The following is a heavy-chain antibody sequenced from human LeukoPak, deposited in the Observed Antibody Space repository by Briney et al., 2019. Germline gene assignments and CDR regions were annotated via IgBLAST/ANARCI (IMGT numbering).Heavy chain of an antibody. J-gene: IGHJ6*03. CDR2: INPSGGST. D-gene: IGHD3-10*01. V-gene: IGHV1-46*01. CDR1: GYTFTSYY. Sequence: AASVKVSCKASGYTFTSYYMHWVRQAPGQGLEWMGIINPSGGSTSYAQKLQGRVTMTTDTSTSTVYMELRSLRSDDTAVYYCARVITMVRGGKSYYMDVWGKGTTVTISS. CDR3: ARVITMVRGGKSYYMDV.